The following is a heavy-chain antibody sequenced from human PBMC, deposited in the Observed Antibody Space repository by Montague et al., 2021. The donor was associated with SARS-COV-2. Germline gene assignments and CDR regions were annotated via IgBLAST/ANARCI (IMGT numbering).Heavy chain of an antibody. CDR1: GGSISSDSYF. V-gene: IGHV4-39*01. D-gene: IGHD1-14*01. CDR3: ASGGRGCRYHLLSGHWFDP. CDR2: VSYSGTT. Sequence: SETLSLTCTVSGGSISSDSYFWGWIRQPPGKGLEWVGSVSYSGTTNYXPSLKSRVIISADTSKNQFSLKPSSVTAADTAVYYCASGGRGCRYHLLSGHWFDPWGQGTLVTVSS. J-gene: IGHJ5*02.